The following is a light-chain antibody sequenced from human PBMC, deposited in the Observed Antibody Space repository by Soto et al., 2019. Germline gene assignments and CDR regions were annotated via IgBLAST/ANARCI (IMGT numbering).Light chain of an antibody. V-gene: IGLV2-14*01. CDR2: DVS. Sequence: QSALTQPASVSGSPGQSITISCTVTSSDVGGYNYVSWYQQHPGKAPKLMIYDVSNRPSGVSNRFSGSKSGNTASLTISGLQAQDEADYYCSSSTSSSTLYVFGTGTKLTVL. CDR1: SSDVGGYNY. J-gene: IGLJ1*01. CDR3: SSSTSSSTLYV.